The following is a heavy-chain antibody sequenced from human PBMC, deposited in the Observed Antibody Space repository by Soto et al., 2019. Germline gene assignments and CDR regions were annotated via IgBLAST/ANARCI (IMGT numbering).Heavy chain of an antibody. D-gene: IGHD3-3*01. J-gene: IGHJ4*02. Sequence: PSETLPLTWAVYGGSFSGYYWSWIRQPPGKGLEWIGEINHSGSTYYNPSLKSRVTISVDRSKNQFSLKLSSVTAADTAVYYCARGAGVVIAHFDYWGQGTLVTVSS. CDR2: INHSGST. CDR1: GGSFSGYY. V-gene: IGHV4-34*01. CDR3: ARGAGVVIAHFDY.